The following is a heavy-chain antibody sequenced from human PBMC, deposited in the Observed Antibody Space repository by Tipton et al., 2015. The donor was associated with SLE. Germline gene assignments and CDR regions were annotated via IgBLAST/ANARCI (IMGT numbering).Heavy chain of an antibody. J-gene: IGHJ3*02. CDR1: GGSFSGYY. Sequence: TLSLTCAVYGGSFSGYYWSWIRQPPGKGLEWIGHIYTSGSTNYNPSLKSRVTISVDTSKNQFSLNLTSVTAADTAVYYCARNEQWLVLPDAFDIWGQGTMVTVSS. CDR3: ARNEQWLVLPDAFDI. D-gene: IGHD6-19*01. CDR2: IYTSGST. V-gene: IGHV4-4*09.